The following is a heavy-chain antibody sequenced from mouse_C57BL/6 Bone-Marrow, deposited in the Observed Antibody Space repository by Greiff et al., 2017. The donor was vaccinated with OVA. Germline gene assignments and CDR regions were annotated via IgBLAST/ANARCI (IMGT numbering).Heavy chain of an antibody. J-gene: IGHJ2*01. CDR2: ISDGGSYT. CDR3: ARDGGD. CDR1: GFTFSSYA. V-gene: IGHV5-4*01. Sequence: EVQGVESGGGLVKPGGSLKLSCAASGFTFSSYAMSWVRQTPEKRLEWVATISDGGSYTYYPDNVKGRFTISRDNAKNNLYLQMSHLKSEDTAMYYCARDGGDWGQGTTLTVSS.